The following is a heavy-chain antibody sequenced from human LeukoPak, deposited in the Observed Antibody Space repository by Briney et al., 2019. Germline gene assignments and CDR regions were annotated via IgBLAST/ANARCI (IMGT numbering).Heavy chain of an antibody. CDR3: ARDRSAYSYGLFDY. V-gene: IGHV3-21*01. J-gene: IGHJ4*02. CDR1: GFTFSSYS. CDR2: ISSSSSYI. Sequence: GSLRLSCAASGFTFSSYSMNWVRQAPGKGLEWVSSISSSSSYIYYADSVKGRFTISRDNAKNSLYLQMDSLRAEDTAVYSCARDRSAYSYGLFDYWGQGTLVTVSS. D-gene: IGHD5-18*01.